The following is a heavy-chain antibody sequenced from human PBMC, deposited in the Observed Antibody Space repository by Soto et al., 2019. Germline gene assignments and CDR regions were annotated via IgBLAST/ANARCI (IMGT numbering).Heavy chain of an antibody. Sequence: QVQLVQSGAEVKKPGASVKVSCKASGYTFTSYGISWVRQAPGQGLEWMGWISAYNGNTNYAQKLQGRVTMTTDTSTGTAYMELRSLRSDDTSVYYCARFAYCVGDCYSWATKNDYWGQGTLVTVSS. V-gene: IGHV1-18*01. CDR3: ARFAYCVGDCYSWATKNDY. J-gene: IGHJ4*02. CDR1: GYTFTSYG. CDR2: ISAYNGNT. D-gene: IGHD2-21*02.